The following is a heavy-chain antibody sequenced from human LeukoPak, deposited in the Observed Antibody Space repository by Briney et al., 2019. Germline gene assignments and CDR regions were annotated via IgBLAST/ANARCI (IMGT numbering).Heavy chain of an antibody. CDR2: IYYSGST. V-gene: IGHV4-59*01. CDR3: ARVNYGSGSYRSYYYYYMDV. Sequence: PSETLSLTCTVSGGSISSYYWSWIRQPPGKGLEWIGYIYYSGSTNYNPSLKSRVTISVDTSKNQFSLKLSSVTAADTAVYYCARVNYGSGSYRSYYYYYMDVWGKGTTVTISS. CDR1: GGSISSYY. J-gene: IGHJ6*03. D-gene: IGHD3-10*01.